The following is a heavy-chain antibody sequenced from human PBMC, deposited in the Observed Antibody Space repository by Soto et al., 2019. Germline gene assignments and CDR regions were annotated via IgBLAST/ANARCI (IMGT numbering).Heavy chain of an antibody. CDR2: INNSGST. Sequence: QVQLQQWGAGLLKPSETLSLTCAVYGGSFSGYYWSWIRQPPGKGLEWIGEINNSGSTNYNPSLKSRVTISVDTSKNQLSLKLSSVTAADTAVYYCARGRAVVATFHYYYAMDVWGQGTTVTVSS. CDR3: ARGRAVVATFHYYYAMDV. CDR1: GGSFSGYY. D-gene: IGHD2-15*01. J-gene: IGHJ6*02. V-gene: IGHV4-34*01.